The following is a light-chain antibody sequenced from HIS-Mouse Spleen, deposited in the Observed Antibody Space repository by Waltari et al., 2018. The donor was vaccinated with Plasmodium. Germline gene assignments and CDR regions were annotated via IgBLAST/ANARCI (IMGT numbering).Light chain of an antibody. Sequence: QSALTQPASVSGSPGQSITISCTGTSSDVGSYNLVSWYQQHPGKAPKLMIYEGSKRRAGVANRFSGSKSGNTASRTISGLQAEDEADYYGCSYAGSSTFVVFGGGTKLTVL. CDR1: SSDVGSYNL. J-gene: IGLJ2*01. CDR2: EGS. CDR3: CSYAGSSTFVV. V-gene: IGLV2-23*03.